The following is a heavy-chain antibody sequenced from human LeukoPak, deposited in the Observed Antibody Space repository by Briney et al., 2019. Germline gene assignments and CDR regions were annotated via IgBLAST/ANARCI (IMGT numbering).Heavy chain of an antibody. Sequence: SETLSLTCTVSGGSISTYYWSWIRQPPGKGLEWIGYIYYTGSTSYNPSLKSRVTISVDTSKNQFSLKLSSVTAADTAVYYCARTTEGGYTYDYFYYYYMDVWGKGTTVTISS. J-gene: IGHJ6*03. CDR2: IYYTGST. D-gene: IGHD5-18*01. CDR1: GGSISTYY. CDR3: ARTTEGGYTYDYFYYYYMDV. V-gene: IGHV4-59*01.